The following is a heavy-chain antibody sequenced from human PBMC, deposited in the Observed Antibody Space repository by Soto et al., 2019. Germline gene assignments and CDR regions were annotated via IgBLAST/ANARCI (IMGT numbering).Heavy chain of an antibody. V-gene: IGHV1-18*01. CDR3: ASYDILTGYTPLHY. D-gene: IGHD3-9*01. CDR2: ISAYNGNT. Sequence: QVQLVQSGAEVKKPGASVKVSCKASGYTFTSYGISWVRQAPGQGLEWMGWISAYNGNTNYAQKLQGRVTMTTDTSPSTAYMELRSLRSDDTAVYYCASYDILTGYTPLHYWGQGTLVTVSS. J-gene: IGHJ4*02. CDR1: GYTFTSYG.